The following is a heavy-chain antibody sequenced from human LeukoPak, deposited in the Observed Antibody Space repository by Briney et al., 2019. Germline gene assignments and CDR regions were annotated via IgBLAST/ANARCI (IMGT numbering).Heavy chain of an antibody. CDR1: GFTFSSYE. V-gene: IGHV3-48*03. Sequence: GGSLRLSCAASGFTFSSYEMNWVRQAPGKGLEWVSYISSSGSTIYYADSVKGRFTISRDNAKNSLYLQMNSLRAEDTALYYCARGGSYSNDAFDIWGQGTMVTVS. CDR3: ARGGSYSNDAFDI. CDR2: ISSSGSTI. D-gene: IGHD1-26*01. J-gene: IGHJ3*02.